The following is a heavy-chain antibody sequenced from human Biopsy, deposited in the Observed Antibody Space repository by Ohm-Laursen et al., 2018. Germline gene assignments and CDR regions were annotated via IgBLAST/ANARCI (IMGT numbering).Heavy chain of an antibody. J-gene: IGHJ2*01. D-gene: IGHD3-22*01. Sequence: SVTLSLTCTVSGDSISSYYWSGIRQPPGKGLQGIGYVYYTGSTDYNPSLQSRVTISVDTSKNHFSLRLRSVTPADTAIYYCARDRGYYSDRTVPGYFDLWGRGTLVTVSS. CDR3: ARDRGYYSDRTVPGYFDL. V-gene: IGHV4-59*01. CDR2: VYYTGST. CDR1: GDSISSYY.